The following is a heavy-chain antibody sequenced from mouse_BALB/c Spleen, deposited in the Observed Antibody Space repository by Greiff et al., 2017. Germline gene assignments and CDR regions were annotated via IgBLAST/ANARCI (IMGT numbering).Heavy chain of an antibody. J-gene: IGHJ2*01. CDR2: IDPANGNT. CDR1: GFNIKDTY. V-gene: IGHV14-3*02. D-gene: IGHD1-1*01. CDR3: ARIITTVVAPFDY. Sequence: VQLKESGAELVKPGASVKLSCTASGFNIKDTYMHWVKQRPEQGLEWIGRIDPANGNTKYDPKFQGKATITADTSSNTAYLQLSSLTSEDTAVYYCARIITTVVAPFDYWGQGTTLTVSS.